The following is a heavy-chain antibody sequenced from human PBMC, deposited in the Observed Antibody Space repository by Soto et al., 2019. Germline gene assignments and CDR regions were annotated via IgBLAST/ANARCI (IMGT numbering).Heavy chain of an antibody. CDR2: IQSSGNT. Sequence: QVQLQESGPGLVDPLGTRSLTCAVSGTSVSGANWWGWVRQPPGKGLEWIGEIQSSGNTDYNPSLKSRVTLSRDMSKNEFSIKLTSVTAADTAVYYCARTGPYSSGNNWGQGTLVTVSS. D-gene: IGHD3-22*01. CDR3: ARTGPYSSGNN. V-gene: IGHV4-4*02. J-gene: IGHJ4*02. CDR1: GTSVSGANW.